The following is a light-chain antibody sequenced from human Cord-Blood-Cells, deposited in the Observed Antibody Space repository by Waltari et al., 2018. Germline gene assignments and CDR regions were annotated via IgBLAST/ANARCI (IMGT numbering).Light chain of an antibody. CDR3: QQYNNGLT. J-gene: IGKJ4*01. CDR1: KSVSSN. Sequence: EIVMTQSPATLSVSPGERATLSCRASKSVSSNLAWYQQKPGQAPRLLIYGASTRATGIPARFSGSGSGTEFTLTISSLQSEDFAVYYCQQYNNGLTFGGGTKVEIK. CDR2: GAS. V-gene: IGKV3-15*01.